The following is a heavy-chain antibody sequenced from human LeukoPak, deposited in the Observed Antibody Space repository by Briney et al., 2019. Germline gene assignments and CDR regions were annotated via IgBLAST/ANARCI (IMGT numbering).Heavy chain of an antibody. CDR1: GGSISSSSYY. Sequence: PSETLSLTCTVSGGSISSSSYYWGWIRQPPGKGLEWIGSIYYSGSTNYNPSLKSRVTISVDTSKNQFSLKLSSVTAADTAVYYCARALVRGVSYYYYYGMDVWGQGTTVTVSS. J-gene: IGHJ6*02. D-gene: IGHD3-10*01. CDR3: ARALVRGVSYYYYYGMDV. CDR2: IYYSGST. V-gene: IGHV4-39*07.